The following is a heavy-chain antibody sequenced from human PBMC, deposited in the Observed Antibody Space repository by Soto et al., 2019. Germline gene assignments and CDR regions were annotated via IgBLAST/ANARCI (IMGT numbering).Heavy chain of an antibody. CDR1: GYTFTGYY. J-gene: IGHJ4*02. CDR3: ARATLPYYYDSSGYSPFGY. CDR2: INPNSGGT. D-gene: IGHD3-22*01. V-gene: IGHV1-2*04. Sequence: ASVKVSCKASGYTFTGYYMHWVRQAPGQGLEWMEWINPNSGGTNYAQKFQGWVTMTRDTSISTAYMELSRLRSDDTAVYYCARATLPYYYDSSGYSPFGYWGQGTLVTVSS.